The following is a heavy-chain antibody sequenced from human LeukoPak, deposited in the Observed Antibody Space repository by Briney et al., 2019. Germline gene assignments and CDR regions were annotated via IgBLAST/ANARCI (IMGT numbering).Heavy chain of an antibody. CDR3: ARHSTFFGVVIIKGRVRGPFDY. V-gene: IGHV4-61*10. CDR2: INHSGST. J-gene: IGHJ4*02. D-gene: IGHD3-3*01. CDR1: GGSISSGSYY. Sequence: SETLSLTCTVSGGSISSGSYYWSWIRQPAGKGLEWIGEINHSGSTNYNPSLKSRVTISVDTSKNQFSLKLSSVTAADTAVYYCARHSTFFGVVIIKGRVRGPFDYWGQGTLVTVSS.